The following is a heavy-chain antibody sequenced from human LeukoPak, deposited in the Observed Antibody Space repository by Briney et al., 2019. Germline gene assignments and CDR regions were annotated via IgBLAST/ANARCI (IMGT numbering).Heavy chain of an antibody. CDR2: IYTGDSDT. D-gene: IGHD2-15*01. CDR1: GYSFTNYW. Sequence: GESLKVSCKGSGYSFTNYWIGWVRQMPGKGLEWMGIIYTGDSDTTYSPSFQGQVTISAGKSISTAYLQWSSLKASDTAMYYCARCKGYCSGGSCYTGSYYYGLDVWGQGTTVIVSS. V-gene: IGHV5-51*01. J-gene: IGHJ6*02. CDR3: ARCKGYCSGGSCYTGSYYYGLDV.